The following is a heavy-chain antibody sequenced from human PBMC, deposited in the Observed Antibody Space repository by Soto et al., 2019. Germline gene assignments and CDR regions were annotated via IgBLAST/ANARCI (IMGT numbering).Heavy chain of an antibody. J-gene: IGHJ3*02. D-gene: IGHD6-19*01. CDR2: FSGSGGST. Sequence: GGSLRLSCAASGFTFSSYAMSWVRQAPGKGLEWVSAFSGSGGSTYYADSVKGRFTISRDNSKNTLYLQMNSLRAEDTAVYYCAKGGSSGWFGGAFDIWGQGTMVTVSS. CDR3: AKGGSSGWFGGAFDI. CDR1: GFTFSSYA. V-gene: IGHV3-23*01.